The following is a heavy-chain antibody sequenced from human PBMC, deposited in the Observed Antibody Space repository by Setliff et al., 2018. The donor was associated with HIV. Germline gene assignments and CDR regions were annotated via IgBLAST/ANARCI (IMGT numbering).Heavy chain of an antibody. CDR2: ISHIGST. CDR3: ARDEQLVRGSHYYYYMDV. Sequence: SETLSLTCAVSGGSISSGNWWSWVRQPPGKGLEWIGEISHIGSTNYNPSLKSRVTISVDRSKNQFSLKLSSVTAADTAVYYCARDEQLVRGSHYYYYMDVWGKGTTVTVSS. D-gene: IGHD6-6*01. J-gene: IGHJ6*03. V-gene: IGHV4-4*02. CDR1: GGSISSGNW.